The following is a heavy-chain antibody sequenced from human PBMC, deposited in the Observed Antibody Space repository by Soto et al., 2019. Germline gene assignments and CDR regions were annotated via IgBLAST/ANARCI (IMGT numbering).Heavy chain of an antibody. D-gene: IGHD3-10*01. CDR3: ARDLGHGELADY. CDR2: IKSDGSTT. V-gene: IGHV3-74*01. Sequence: EVQLVESGGGLVQPGGSLRLSCAASGFTFSKYWMHWVRQAPGKGLFWVSRIKSDGSTTNYADSVKGRFTISRDNAKNTLYLQMNRLRAEDTAVYYCARDLGHGELADYWGQGTLVTVSS. J-gene: IGHJ4*02. CDR1: GFTFSKYW.